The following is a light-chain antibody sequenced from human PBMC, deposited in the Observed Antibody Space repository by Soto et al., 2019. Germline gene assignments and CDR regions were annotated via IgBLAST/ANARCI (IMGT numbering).Light chain of an antibody. CDR1: QSISSY. CDR2: AAS. Sequence: DIQMTQSPSSLSSSVGERVTITCRASQSISSYLNWYQQKPAKAPKLLIYAASSLQSGVQSRFSGSGSRTDFTLTISRLQHEDFATYYCQQSYSTPWTFGQGTKVEIK. CDR3: QQSYSTPWT. J-gene: IGKJ1*01. V-gene: IGKV1-39*01.